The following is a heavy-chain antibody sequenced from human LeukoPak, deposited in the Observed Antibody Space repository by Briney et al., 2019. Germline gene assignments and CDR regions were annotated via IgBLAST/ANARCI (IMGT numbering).Heavy chain of an antibody. CDR2: IKSKTDGGTT. J-gene: IGHJ4*02. CDR1: GFTFSNAW. CDR3: TTDYLGIVVVIATAVDY. V-gene: IGHV3-15*01. D-gene: IGHD3-22*01. Sequence: GGSLRLSCAASGFTFSNAWMGWVRQAPGKGLEWVGRIKSKTDGGTTDYAAPVKGRFTISRDDSKNTLYLQMNSLKTEDTAVYYCTTDYLGIVVVIATAVDYWGQGTLVTVSS.